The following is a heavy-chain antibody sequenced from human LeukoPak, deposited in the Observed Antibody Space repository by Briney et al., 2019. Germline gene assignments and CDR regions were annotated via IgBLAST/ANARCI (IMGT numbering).Heavy chain of an antibody. Sequence: ASVKVSCKASGYTFTSYGISWVRQAPGQGLEWMGWISAYNGNTNYAQKLQGRVTMTTDTSTSTAYMELRSLRSDDTAVYYCARASGRNYAILTGYYTYWGQGTLVTVSS. CDR2: ISAYNGNT. V-gene: IGHV1-18*01. CDR3: ARASGRNYAILTGYYTY. J-gene: IGHJ4*02. CDR1: GYTFTSYG. D-gene: IGHD3-9*01.